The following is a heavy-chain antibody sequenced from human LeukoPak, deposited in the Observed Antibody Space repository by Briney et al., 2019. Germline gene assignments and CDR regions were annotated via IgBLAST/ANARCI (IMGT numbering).Heavy chain of an antibody. CDR2: LYYIGST. J-gene: IGHJ4*02. CDR1: GGSISSSTYY. Sequence: SETLSLTCTVSGGSISSSTYYWGWIRQPPGKGLEWIGNLYYIGSTYYNPSLKSRVTISVDTSKNQFSLKLSSVTAADTAVYYCARQAISGYDPPPFDSWGQGTLVTVSS. D-gene: IGHD5-12*01. V-gene: IGHV4-39*01. CDR3: ARQAISGYDPPPFDS.